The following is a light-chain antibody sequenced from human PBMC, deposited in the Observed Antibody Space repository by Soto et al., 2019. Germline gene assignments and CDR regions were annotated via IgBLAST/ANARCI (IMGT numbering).Light chain of an antibody. CDR2: DAS. Sequence: EIVLTQSPATLSLSPGERATLSCRGSQSVSRYLAWYQQKPGQAPRLLIYDASNRATGIPARFSGSGSGTDFTLTISSLEPEDFAVYYCQHRSNWPQLTFGGGTKVEIK. J-gene: IGKJ4*01. V-gene: IGKV3-11*01. CDR1: QSVSRY. CDR3: QHRSNWPQLT.